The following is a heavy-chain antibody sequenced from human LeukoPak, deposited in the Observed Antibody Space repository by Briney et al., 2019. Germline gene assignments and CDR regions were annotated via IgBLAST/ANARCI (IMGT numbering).Heavy chain of an antibody. Sequence: SETLSLTCTVSGGSVSSSSYYWSWIRQPPGKGLEWIGYIYYSGSTNYNPSLKSRVTISVDTSKNQFSLKLSSVTAADTAVYYCARGGSYYGQPLDAFDIWGQGTMVTVSS. V-gene: IGHV4-61*01. CDR1: GGSVSSSSYY. CDR2: IYYSGST. CDR3: ARGGSYYGQPLDAFDI. J-gene: IGHJ3*02. D-gene: IGHD1-26*01.